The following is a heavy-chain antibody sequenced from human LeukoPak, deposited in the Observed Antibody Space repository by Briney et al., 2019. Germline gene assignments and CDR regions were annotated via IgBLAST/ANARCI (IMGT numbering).Heavy chain of an antibody. Sequence: GRSLRLSCAASGFTFSSYGMHWVRQAPGKGLEWVAVISFDGSNKYYADSVKGRFTISRDNSKITLYLQMNSLRAEDTAVYYCAKDFRWGPVAGPFDYWGQGTLVTVSS. CDR2: ISFDGSNK. D-gene: IGHD6-19*01. CDR1: GFTFSSYG. J-gene: IGHJ4*02. V-gene: IGHV3-30*18. CDR3: AKDFRWGPVAGPFDY.